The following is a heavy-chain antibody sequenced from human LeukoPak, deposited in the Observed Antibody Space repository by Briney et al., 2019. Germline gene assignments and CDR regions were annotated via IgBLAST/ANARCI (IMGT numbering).Heavy chain of an antibody. CDR2: ISYDGSNK. V-gene: IGHV3-30-3*01. Sequence: GGSLRLSCAASGFTFSSYAVHWVRQAPGKGLEWVAVISYDGSNKYYADSVKGRFTISRDNSKNTLYLQMNSLRAEDTAVYYCASGITGELRGAFDYWGQGTLVTVSS. J-gene: IGHJ4*02. CDR3: ASGITGELRGAFDY. CDR1: GFTFSSYA. D-gene: IGHD1-26*01.